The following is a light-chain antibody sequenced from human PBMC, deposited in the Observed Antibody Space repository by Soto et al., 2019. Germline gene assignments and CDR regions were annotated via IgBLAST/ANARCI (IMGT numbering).Light chain of an antibody. CDR3: QHYNIYSEA. CDR2: GAS. CDR1: QRVSNW. Sequence: DIQMTQSPSTLSASVGDRVTITCRASQRVSNWLAWYQQKPGKAPNLLIYGASSLESGVPSRFSGSGSGTDFTLTISSLQPEDFATYYCQHYNIYSEAFGQGTKVDIK. V-gene: IGKV1-5*01. J-gene: IGKJ1*01.